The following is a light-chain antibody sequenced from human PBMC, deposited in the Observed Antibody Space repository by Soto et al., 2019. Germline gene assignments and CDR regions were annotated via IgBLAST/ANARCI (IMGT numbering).Light chain of an antibody. V-gene: IGLV2-8*01. Sequence: QSAQTQPPSGSGSPGQSVTISCTGTSSDVGGYNYVSWYQQHPGKAPKLMISEVSKRPSGVPDRFSGSKSGNTASLTVSGLQAEDETDYYCSSFAGNNNLVFGGGTKLTLL. J-gene: IGLJ2*01. CDR1: SSDVGGYNY. CDR2: EVS. CDR3: SSFAGNNNLV.